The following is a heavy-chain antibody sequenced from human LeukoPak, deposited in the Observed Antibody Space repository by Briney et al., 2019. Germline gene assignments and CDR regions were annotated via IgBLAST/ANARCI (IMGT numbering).Heavy chain of an antibody. CDR3: ARDHNCSGGSCFDY. D-gene: IGHD2-15*01. J-gene: IGHJ4*02. CDR2: IYYSGST. CDR1: GGSISSSSYY. V-gene: IGHV4-39*07. Sequence: SETLSLTCSVSGGSISSSSYYWGWIRQPPGKGLEWIGSIYYSGSTYNNPSLQSRVTMSVDTSKNQFSLKLSSVTAADTAVYYCARDHNCSGGSCFDYWGQGTLVTVSS.